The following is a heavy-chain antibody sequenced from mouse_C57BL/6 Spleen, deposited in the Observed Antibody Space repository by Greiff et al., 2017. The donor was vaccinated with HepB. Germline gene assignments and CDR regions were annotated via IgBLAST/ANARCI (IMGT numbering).Heavy chain of an antibody. J-gene: IGHJ2*01. CDR2: IYPRSGNT. V-gene: IGHV1-81*01. CDR1: GYTFPSYG. CDR3: ARAVTAYYFDY. Sequence: QVQLQQSGAELVRPGASVKLSCKASGYTFPSYGISWVKQRTGEGLEWIGEIYPRSGNTYYNEKFKGKATLTADKSSNTAYMQLRSLTSEDSAVYFCARAVTAYYFDYWGQGTTLTVSS. D-gene: IGHD2-1*01.